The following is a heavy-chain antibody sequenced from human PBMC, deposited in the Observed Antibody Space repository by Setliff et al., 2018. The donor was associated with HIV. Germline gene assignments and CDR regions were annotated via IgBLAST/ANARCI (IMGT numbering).Heavy chain of an antibody. Sequence: PGGSLRLSCASSGFTFSSYAMSWVRQAPGKGLEWVSCIMTGGGVTNYADSVKGRFTISRDNSKNTLYLQMNSLRAEDTAVYYCASSYSGYDWEIDYWGQGTLVTVSS. CDR3: ASSYSGYDWEIDY. D-gene: IGHD5-12*01. V-gene: IGHV3-23*01. CDR1: GFTFSSYA. CDR2: IMTGGGVT. J-gene: IGHJ4*02.